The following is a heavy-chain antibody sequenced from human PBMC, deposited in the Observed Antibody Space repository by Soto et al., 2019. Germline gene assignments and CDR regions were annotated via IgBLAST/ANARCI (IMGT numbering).Heavy chain of an antibody. Sequence: ASVKVSCKASGYTFSAYYIHWVRQAPGQGLEWMGWISPHNVGGTKYAQKFQGRVTMTRDMSITTVYMELNNLSPDDTAVYYCGRGRSGQIVVFYWGQGTPVTVSS. D-gene: IGHD1-26*01. V-gene: IGHV1-2*02. CDR1: GYTFSAYY. J-gene: IGHJ4*02. CDR3: GRGRSGQIVVFY. CDR2: ISPHNVGGT.